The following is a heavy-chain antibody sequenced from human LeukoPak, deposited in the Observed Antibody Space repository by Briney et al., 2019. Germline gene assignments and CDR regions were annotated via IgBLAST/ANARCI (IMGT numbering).Heavy chain of an antibody. D-gene: IGHD5-18*01. CDR1: GFTFKLYW. CDR2: INDDGSDT. V-gene: IGHV3-74*01. J-gene: IGHJ4*02. Sequence: GGSLRLSCAASGFTFKLYWMHWVRQVPGKRPVWVSRINDDGSDTIYADSVRGRFTISRDDAKNTVYLQMNSLRVEDTAVYYCAKKPSGYTYGGYFDYWGQGTLVTVSS. CDR3: AKKPSGYTYGGYFDY.